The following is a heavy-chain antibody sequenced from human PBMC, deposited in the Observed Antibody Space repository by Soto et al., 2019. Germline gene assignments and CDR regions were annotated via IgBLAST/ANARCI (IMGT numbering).Heavy chain of an antibody. Sequence: EVHLLGSGGGLGQPGGSLRLSCAASGSPLNTFAMNWVRQAPGKGLEWVSTISIGGHDTFYADSVKGRFTVSRDNSKNTLYLLMNSLRAEDTAVYYCARRPSSAVGKHNYFDPWGQGALVTVSS. CDR2: ISIGGHDT. V-gene: IGHV3-23*01. CDR1: GSPLNTFA. J-gene: IGHJ5*02. D-gene: IGHD6-13*01. CDR3: ARRPSSAVGKHNYFDP.